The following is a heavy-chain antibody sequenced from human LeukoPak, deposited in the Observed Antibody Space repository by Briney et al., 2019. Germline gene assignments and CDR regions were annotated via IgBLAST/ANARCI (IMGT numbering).Heavy chain of an antibody. D-gene: IGHD3-22*01. V-gene: IGHV3-21*01. J-gene: IGHJ4*02. CDR3: ARDKADYDSSGFDY. CDR2: IISSSSYI. CDR1: GFTFSTYS. Sequence: GGSLRLSCAASGFTFSTYSMNWVRQAPGKGLEWVSSIISSSSYIYYADSVKGRFTISRDNAKNSLYLQMNSLRAEDTAVYYCARDKADYDSSGFDYWGQGTLVTVSS.